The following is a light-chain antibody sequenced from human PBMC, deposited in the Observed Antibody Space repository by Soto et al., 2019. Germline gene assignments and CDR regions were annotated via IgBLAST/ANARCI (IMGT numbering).Light chain of an antibody. Sequence: QPASVSGSPGQSITISCTGTSSDVGGYNYVSWYQQHPGKAPKLMIYEVSNRPSGVSNRFSGSKSGNTASLTISGLQAEDEADYYCSSYTSSSLYVFGPGTKVTVL. J-gene: IGLJ1*01. V-gene: IGLV2-14*01. CDR1: SSDVGGYNY. CDR2: EVS. CDR3: SSYTSSSLYV.